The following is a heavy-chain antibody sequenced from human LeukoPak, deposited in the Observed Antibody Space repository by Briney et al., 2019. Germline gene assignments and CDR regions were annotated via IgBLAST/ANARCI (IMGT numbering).Heavy chain of an antibody. CDR1: GYSFTSYW. Sequence: GESLQISCKGSGYSFTSYWIGWLRQMPGKGLEWMGIIYPGDSDTRYSPSFQGQVTISADKSTSTAYLQWSSLKASDTAMYYCARRSSGWYQDYWGQGTLVTVSS. J-gene: IGHJ4*02. CDR3: ARRSSGWYQDY. V-gene: IGHV5-51*01. D-gene: IGHD6-19*01. CDR2: IYPGDSDT.